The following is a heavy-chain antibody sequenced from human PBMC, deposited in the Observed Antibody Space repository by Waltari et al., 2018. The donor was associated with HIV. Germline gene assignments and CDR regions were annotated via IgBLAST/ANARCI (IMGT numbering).Heavy chain of an antibody. CDR1: GFTFDSYW. V-gene: IGHV3-7*03. CDR3: ARSNSGHFDY. Sequence: VQSGGGLVQPGGSLRLSCGVSGFTFDSYWMTWVRQTPGKGLEWVANIKQDGSDMYYVDSVKGRFTISRDTAKKLLYLYMNNVRVEDTGTYYCARSNSGHFDYWGQGTLVTCSS. J-gene: IGHJ4*02. CDR2: IKQDGSDM. D-gene: IGHD5-12*01.